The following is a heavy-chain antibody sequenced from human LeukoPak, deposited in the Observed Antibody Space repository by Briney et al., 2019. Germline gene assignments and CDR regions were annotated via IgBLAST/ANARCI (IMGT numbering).Heavy chain of an antibody. CDR3: AKPRTPPYYYGSGSYYTPLDY. CDR2: ISWNSGSI. V-gene: IGHV3-9*01. Sequence: GGSLRLSCAASGFTFDDYAMHWVRQAPGKGLEWVSGISWNSGSIGYADSVKGRFTISRDNAKNSLYLQMDSLRAEDTALYYCAKPRTPPYYYGSGSYYTPLDYWGQGTLVTVSS. D-gene: IGHD3-10*01. J-gene: IGHJ4*02. CDR1: GFTFDDYA.